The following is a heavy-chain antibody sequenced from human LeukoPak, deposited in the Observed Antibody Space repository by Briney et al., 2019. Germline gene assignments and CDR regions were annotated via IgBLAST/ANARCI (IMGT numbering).Heavy chain of an antibody. Sequence: GGSLRLSCTASGFTFSTYAMTWVRQAPGKGLEWISSMSSGGSYIYYSYSVRGRFTISRDNAKSSLYLVMHSLRAEDTAIYYCARDRPTGSSRVFVVQWGQGTLVTVSS. CDR3: ARDRPTGSSRVFVVQ. J-gene: IGHJ4*02. V-gene: IGHV3-21*06. D-gene: IGHD3-3*01. CDR2: MSSGGSYI. CDR1: GFTFSTYA.